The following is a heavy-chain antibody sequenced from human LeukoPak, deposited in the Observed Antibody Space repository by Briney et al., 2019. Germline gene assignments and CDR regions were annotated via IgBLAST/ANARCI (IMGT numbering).Heavy chain of an antibody. D-gene: IGHD6-13*01. CDR3: ARTTEAHSWRTRYYDYYMDV. CDR1: GGSLSSYY. Sequence: SETLSLTCTVSGGSLSSYYWTWIRQPPGKGLEWIGYIYYSGSTNYNPSLKSRVTISVDTSKNQFSLKLSSVTAADTAVYYCARTTEAHSWRTRYYDYYMDVGGKGTTVTVSS. J-gene: IGHJ6*03. V-gene: IGHV4-59*01. CDR2: IYYSGST.